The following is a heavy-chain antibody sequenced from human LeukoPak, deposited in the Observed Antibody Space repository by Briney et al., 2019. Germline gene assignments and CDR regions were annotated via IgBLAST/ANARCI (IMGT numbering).Heavy chain of an antibody. V-gene: IGHV3-21*01. J-gene: IGHJ4*02. D-gene: IGHD2-21*01. CDR2: ISSSSSYI. CDR3: ARATLPYSSEYCGGDCYPELDY. CDR1: GFTFSSYS. Sequence: GGSLRLSCAASGFTFSSYSMNWVRQAPGKGLEWVSSISSSSSYIYYADSVKGRFTIPRDNAKNSLYLQMNSLRAEDTAVYYCARATLPYSSEYCGGDCYPELDYWGQGTLVTVSS.